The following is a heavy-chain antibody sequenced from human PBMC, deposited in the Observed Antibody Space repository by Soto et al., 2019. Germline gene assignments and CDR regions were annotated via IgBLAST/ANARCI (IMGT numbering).Heavy chain of an antibody. Sequence: SETLSLTCTVSGGSISSYYWSWIRQPPGKGLEWIGYIYYSGSTNYNPSLKSRVTISVDTSKNQFSLKLSSVTAADTAVYYCARVVSGITIFGVVSGMDVWGKGTTVTVSS. CDR1: GGSISSYY. D-gene: IGHD3-3*01. J-gene: IGHJ6*04. V-gene: IGHV4-59*01. CDR2: IYYSGST. CDR3: ARVVSGITIFGVVSGMDV.